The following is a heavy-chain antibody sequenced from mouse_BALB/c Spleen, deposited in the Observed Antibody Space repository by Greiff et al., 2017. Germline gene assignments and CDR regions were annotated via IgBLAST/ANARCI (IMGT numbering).Heavy chain of an antibody. CDR3: ARDPY. CDR1: GFTFSSYG. CDR2: ISSGGSYT. J-gene: IGHJ3*01. Sequence: VQLKESGGDLVKPGGSLKLSCAASGFTFSSYGMSWVRQTPDKRLEWVATISSGGSYTYYPDSVKGRFTISRDNAKNTLYLQMSSLKSEDTAMYYCARDPYWGQGTLVTVSA. V-gene: IGHV5-6*01.